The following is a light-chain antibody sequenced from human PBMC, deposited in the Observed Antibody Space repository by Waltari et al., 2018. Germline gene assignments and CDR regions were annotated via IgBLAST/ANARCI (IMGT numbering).Light chain of an antibody. CDR2: DVI. J-gene: IGLJ2*01. Sequence: QSALTQPASVSGSPGQSLTIPCTGTSSYVGGYNYVSWYQQHPGKAPKLMIYDVIKRPSGVSNRFSGSKSGHTASLTISGLQAEDEADYYCSSYTSSSTPYVVFGGGTKLTVL. CDR1: SSYVGGYNY. V-gene: IGLV2-14*01. CDR3: SSYTSSSTPYVV.